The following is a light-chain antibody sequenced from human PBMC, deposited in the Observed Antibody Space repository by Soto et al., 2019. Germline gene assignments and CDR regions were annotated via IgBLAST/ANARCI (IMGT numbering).Light chain of an antibody. V-gene: IGKV3-11*01. CDR1: QSVSSY. J-gene: IGKJ1*01. Sequence: EILLTQSPATLSLSPGERATLSCRASQSVSSYLAWYKQKPGQAPRLLIYDASNRATGIPARFSGSGSGTEFTLTISSLEPEDFEVYYCQQRSNWPRTFGQGTKVDIK. CDR3: QQRSNWPRT. CDR2: DAS.